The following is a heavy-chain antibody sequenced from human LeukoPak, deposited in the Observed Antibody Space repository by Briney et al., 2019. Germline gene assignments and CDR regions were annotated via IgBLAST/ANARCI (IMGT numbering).Heavy chain of an antibody. CDR2: SNPNSGDT. J-gene: IGHJ4*02. CDR1: GYTFIGNY. CDR3: ARGSPHGDPLDY. Sequence: ASVTVSCKASGYTFIGNYMHWVRQAPGQGLEWMGWSNPNSGDTNYTQNFQGRVTMTRDTSISTAYMELSRLRSDDTAVYYCARGSPHGDPLDYWGQGTLVTVSS. D-gene: IGHD4-17*01. V-gene: IGHV1-2*02.